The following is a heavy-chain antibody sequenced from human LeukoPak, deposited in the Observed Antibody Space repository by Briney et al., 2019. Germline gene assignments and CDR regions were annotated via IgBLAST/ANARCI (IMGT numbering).Heavy chain of an antibody. CDR1: GYTFTIYG. CDR3: ARMGGWRRRAYSYGMDV. J-gene: IGHJ6*02. Sequence: ASVKVSSKACGYTFTIYGTSSVRQAPGQGLEWIGWISAYHGNTNYTQNLQGRVTMTTDTSTSTASMELRSLTSDDTAVYYCARMGGWRRRAYSYGMDVWGQGTTVTVSS. CDR2: ISAYHGNT. D-gene: IGHD3-16*01. V-gene: IGHV1-18*01.